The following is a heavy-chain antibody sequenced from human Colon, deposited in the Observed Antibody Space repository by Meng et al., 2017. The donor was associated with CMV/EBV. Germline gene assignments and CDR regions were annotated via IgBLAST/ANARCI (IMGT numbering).Heavy chain of an antibody. CDR2: INPNSGGT. J-gene: IGHJ1*01. CDR1: GSTFTGYY. Sequence: HVHPVQSWAELKKPCASVKGSGKASGSTFTGYYMHWVRQAPGQGLEWMGWINPNSGGTNYAQKFQGRVTMTRDTSISTAYMELSRLRSDDTAVYYCATVSSGYYLYFQHWGQGTLVTVSS. CDR3: ATVSSGYYLYFQH. D-gene: IGHD3-22*01. V-gene: IGHV1-2*02.